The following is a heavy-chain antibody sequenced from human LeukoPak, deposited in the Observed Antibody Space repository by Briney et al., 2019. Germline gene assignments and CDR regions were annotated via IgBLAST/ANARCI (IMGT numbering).Heavy chain of an antibody. V-gene: IGHV3-30-3*01. J-gene: IGHJ4*02. CDR3: ARYGGSASFDY. Sequence: GGSLRLSCAASGFTFSSYAMHWVRQAPGKGLEWVAVISYDGSNKYYADSVKGRFTISRDNPKNTLYLQMNSLRAEDTAVYYCARYGGSASFDYWGQGTLVTVSS. CDR2: ISYDGSNK. CDR1: GFTFSSYA. D-gene: IGHD1-26*01.